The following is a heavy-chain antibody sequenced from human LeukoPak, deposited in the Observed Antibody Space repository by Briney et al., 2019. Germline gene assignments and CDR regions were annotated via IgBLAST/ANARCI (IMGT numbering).Heavy chain of an antibody. J-gene: IGHJ3*02. V-gene: IGHV4-4*02. D-gene: IGHD2-15*01. CDR2: IYHSGST. Sequence: SETLSLTCTVSGGSISSSNWWSWVRQPPGKGLEWIGEIYHSGSTNYNPSLKSRVTISVDKSKNQFSLKLSSVTAADTAVYYCARGYCSGGSCYSGYDAFDIWGQGTMVTVSS. CDR3: ARGYCSGGSCYSGYDAFDI. CDR1: GGSISSSNW.